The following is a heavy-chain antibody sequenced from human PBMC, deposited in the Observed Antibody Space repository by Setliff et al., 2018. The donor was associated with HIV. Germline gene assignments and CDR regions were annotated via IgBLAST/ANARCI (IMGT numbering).Heavy chain of an antibody. CDR1: GYTFTSYG. V-gene: IGHV1-18*01. CDR2: ISAYNGNT. J-gene: IGHJ3*02. Sequence: ASVKVSCKASGYTFTSYGISWVRQAPGQGLEWMGWISAYNGNTNYAQKLQSRVTMTTDTSTSTAYMELRSLRSDDTAVYYCARVGYYYDSSGLDAFDIWGQGTMVTVSS. D-gene: IGHD3-22*01. CDR3: ARVGYYYDSSGLDAFDI.